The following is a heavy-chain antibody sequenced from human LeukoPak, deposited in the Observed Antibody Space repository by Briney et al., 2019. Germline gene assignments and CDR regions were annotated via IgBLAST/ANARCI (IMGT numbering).Heavy chain of an antibody. CDR2: IIPILGIA. D-gene: IGHD3-22*01. V-gene: IGHV1-69*04. J-gene: IGHJ2*01. Sequence: ASVKVSCKASGGTFSSYAISWVRQAPGQGLEWMGRIIPILGIANYAQKFQGRVTITADKSTSTAYMKLSSLRSEDTAVYYCARDFYYDSSGYYPGDLWGRGTLVTVSS. CDR3: ARDFYYDSSGYYPGDL. CDR1: GGTFSSYA.